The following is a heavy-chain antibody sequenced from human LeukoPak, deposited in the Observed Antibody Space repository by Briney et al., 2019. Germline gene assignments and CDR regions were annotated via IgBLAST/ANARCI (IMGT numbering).Heavy chain of an antibody. D-gene: IGHD3-10*01. V-gene: IGHV4-34*01. J-gene: IGHJ4*02. CDR3: ARVADDYGSGKDAYYFDY. CDR2: IYYSGST. Sequence: PSETLSLTCAVYGGSFSGYYWGWIRQPPGKGLEWIGSIYYSGSTNYNPSLKSRVTISVDTSKNQFSLKLSSVTAADTAVYYCARVADDYGSGKDAYYFDYWGQGTLVTVSS. CDR1: GGSFSGYY.